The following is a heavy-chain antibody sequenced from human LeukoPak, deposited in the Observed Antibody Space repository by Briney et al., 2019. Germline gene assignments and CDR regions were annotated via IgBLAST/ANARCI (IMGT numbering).Heavy chain of an antibody. Sequence: SQTLSLTCAISGDSVSSSSAAWNWIRQSPSRGLEWLGRTYYRSKWYNDYAISVKSRMTINADTSKNQFSLQLSSVTPEDTAVYFCARDLFSGYDTPYYYYYYGMDVWGQGTTVTVSS. CDR3: ARDLFSGYDTPYYYYYYGMDV. CDR1: GDSVSSSSAA. J-gene: IGHJ6*02. D-gene: IGHD5-12*01. V-gene: IGHV6-1*01. CDR2: TYYRSKWYN.